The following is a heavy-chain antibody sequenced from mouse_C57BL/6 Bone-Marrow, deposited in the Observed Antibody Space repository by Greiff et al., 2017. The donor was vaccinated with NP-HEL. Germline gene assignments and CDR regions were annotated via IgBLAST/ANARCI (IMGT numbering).Heavy chain of an antibody. CDR2: ISDGGSYT. J-gene: IGHJ2*01. CDR1: GFTFSSYA. Sequence: EVKLVESGGGLVKPGGSLKLSCAASGFTFSSYAMSWVRQTPEKRLEWVATISDGGSYTYYPDNVKGRFTISRDNAKNNLYLQMSHLKSEDTAMYYCVFYPFFDYWGQGTTLTVSS. CDR3: VFYPFFDY. V-gene: IGHV5-4*03.